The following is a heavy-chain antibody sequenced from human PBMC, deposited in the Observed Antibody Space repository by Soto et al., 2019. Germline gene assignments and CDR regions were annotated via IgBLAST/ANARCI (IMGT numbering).Heavy chain of an antibody. D-gene: IGHD6-6*01. CDR3: AIARYSSSPGMDV. J-gene: IGHJ6*02. V-gene: IGHV5-51*01. Sequence: ESLTISCTSSGYSFTRYWIGWVRQMPGKGLEWMGIIYPGDSDTRYSPSFQGQVTISADKSISTAYLQWSSLKASDTAMYYGAIARYSSSPGMDVWGQGTTVTVSS. CDR1: GYSFTRYW. CDR2: IYPGDSDT.